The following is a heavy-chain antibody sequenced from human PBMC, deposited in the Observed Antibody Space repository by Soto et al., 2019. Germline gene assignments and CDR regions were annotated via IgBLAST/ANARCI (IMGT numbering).Heavy chain of an antibody. Sequence: ASVKVSCKVSGYTLTELSMHWVRQAPGQGLEWMGGIIPIFGTANYAQKFQGRVTITADESTSTAYMELSSLRSEDTAVYYCAREGTWDDLYGMDVWGQGTTVTVSS. D-gene: IGHD1-1*01. CDR3: AREGTWDDLYGMDV. V-gene: IGHV1-69*13. J-gene: IGHJ6*02. CDR2: IIPIFGTA. CDR1: GYTLTELS.